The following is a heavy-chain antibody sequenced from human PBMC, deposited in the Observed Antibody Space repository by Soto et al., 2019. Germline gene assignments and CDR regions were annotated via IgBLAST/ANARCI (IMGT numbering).Heavy chain of an antibody. V-gene: IGHV3-33*01. CDR3: ARDLFAPTYCGGDCHPGYYGMDV. CDR2: IWYDGSNK. Sequence: GSLRLSCAASGFTFSSYGMHWVRQAPGKGLEWVAVIWYDGSNKYYADSVKGRFPISRDNSKNTLYLQMNSLRAEDTAVYYCARDLFAPTYCGGDCHPGYYGMDVWGQGTTVTVSS. D-gene: IGHD2-21*02. J-gene: IGHJ6*02. CDR1: GFTFSSYG.